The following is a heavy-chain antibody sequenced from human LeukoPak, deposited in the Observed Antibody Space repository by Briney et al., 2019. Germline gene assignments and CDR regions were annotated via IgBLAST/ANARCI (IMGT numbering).Heavy chain of an antibody. CDR2: IKQDGSEK. J-gene: IGHJ4*02. D-gene: IGHD6-19*01. V-gene: IGHV3-7*01. Sequence: SGGSLRLSCAASGFTFSSHWMNWVRQAPGKGLEWVANIKQDGSEKYYVDSVKGRFTISRDNAKNSLFLQMNSLRVEDTAVYYCAREPHIAVVTHFDYWGQGTLVTVSS. CDR1: GFTFSSHW. CDR3: AREPHIAVVTHFDY.